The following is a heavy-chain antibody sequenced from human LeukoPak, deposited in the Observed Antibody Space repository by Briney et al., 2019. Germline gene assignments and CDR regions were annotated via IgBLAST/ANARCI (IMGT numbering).Heavy chain of an antibody. J-gene: IGHJ5*02. CDR1: GFTLSNYW. Sequence: PGGSLRLSCGASGFTLSNYWMHWVRQVPGKGLVWVSHITSDGSGTSYADSVKGRFTISRDIPKNTLYLQMNSLRAEDTAVYYCARAHGAGRSCWFDPWGQGTLVTVSS. V-gene: IGHV3-74*01. D-gene: IGHD3-10*01. CDR3: ARAHGAGRSCWFDP. CDR2: ITSDGSGT.